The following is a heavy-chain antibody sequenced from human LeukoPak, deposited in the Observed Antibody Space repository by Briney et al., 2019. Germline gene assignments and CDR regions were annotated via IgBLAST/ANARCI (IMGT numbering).Heavy chain of an antibody. V-gene: IGHV1-24*01. Sequence: ASVKVSCKVSGYTLTELSVHWVRQAPGKGLEWMGGFDPEDGETIYAQKFQGRVTMTEDTSTDTAYMELSSLRSEDTAVYYCATVPTNMIVVLGAFDIWGQGTMVTVSS. CDR1: GYTLTELS. CDR3: ATVPTNMIVVLGAFDI. D-gene: IGHD3-22*01. J-gene: IGHJ3*02. CDR2: FDPEDGET.